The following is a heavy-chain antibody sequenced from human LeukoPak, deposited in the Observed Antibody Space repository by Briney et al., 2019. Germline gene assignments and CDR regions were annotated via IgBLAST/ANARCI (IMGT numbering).Heavy chain of an antibody. CDR3: ARTKYRQTGYCSSTSCYVDYYYGMDV. Sequence: SVKVSCKASGYTFTSYDINWVRQAPGQGLEWMGGIIPIFGTANYAQKFQGRVTITADESTSTAYMELSSLRSEDTAVYYCARTKYRQTGYCSSTSCYVDYYYGMDVWGQGTTVTVSS. V-gene: IGHV1-69*13. CDR2: IIPIFGTA. CDR1: GYTFTSYD. J-gene: IGHJ6*02. D-gene: IGHD2-2*01.